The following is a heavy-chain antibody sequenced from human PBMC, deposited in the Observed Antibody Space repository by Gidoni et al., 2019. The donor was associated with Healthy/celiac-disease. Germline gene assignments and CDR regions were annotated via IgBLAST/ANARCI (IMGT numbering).Heavy chain of an antibody. J-gene: IGHJ3*02. CDR3: AKVVTAMVLPASAFDI. D-gene: IGHD5-18*01. Sequence: EVQLLESGGGLVQPGGSLRLSCAASGFTFSSYAMSWVRQAPGKGLEWVSAISGSGGSTYYADSVKGRFTISRDNSKNTLYLQMNSLRAEDTAVYYCAKVVTAMVLPASAFDIWGQGTMVTVSS. CDR2: ISGSGGST. CDR1: GFTFSSYA. V-gene: IGHV3-23*01.